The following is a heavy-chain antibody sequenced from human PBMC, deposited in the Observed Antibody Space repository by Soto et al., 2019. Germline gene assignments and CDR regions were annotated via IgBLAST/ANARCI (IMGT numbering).Heavy chain of an antibody. D-gene: IGHD3-3*01. CDR1: GDSISSGYY. Sequence: SETLSLTCAVSGDSISSGYYWAWIRRPSGKGLEWIGSIYHSVTTYYNPSLKSRVTISVDTSRNQFSLKLSSVTAADSAVYYCARTHNVGYYPYCGQRTLVTFCS. J-gene: IGHJ4*02. V-gene: IGHV4-38-2*01. CDR3: ARTHNVGYYPY. CDR2: IYHSVTT.